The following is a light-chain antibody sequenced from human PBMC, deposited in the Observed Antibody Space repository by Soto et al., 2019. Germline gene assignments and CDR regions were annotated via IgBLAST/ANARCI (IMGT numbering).Light chain of an antibody. CDR2: XXX. J-gene: IGLJ1*01. CDR3: LLSYNGPYV. Sequence: QSVVTQQPSLTVSPGGTVTLTFGSRTGAVTNGHYPYWFQQKPGQAPRTLXXXXXXXXPXXXXRXPCVVVWGKAALTLSGAQPEDEAEYYCLLSYNGPYVFGAGTKVSV. V-gene: IGLV7-46*01. CDR1: TGAVTNGHY.